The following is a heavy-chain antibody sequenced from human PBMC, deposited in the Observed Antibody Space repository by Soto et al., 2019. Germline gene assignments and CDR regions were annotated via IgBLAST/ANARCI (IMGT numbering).Heavy chain of an antibody. CDR1: AYTFTNYW. CDR3: GRGYPPDTGMGV. V-gene: IGHV5-10-1*01. D-gene: IGHD1-1*01. Sequence: GESLKISCKGSAYTFTNYWISWVRQIPGKGLEGMGWIEPSDSYTNYSPSLQRHVTLSVDKSVRTAYLHWGSLKASDTAMYYGGRGYPPDTGMGVWGQGTMVTVSS. CDR2: IEPSDSYT. J-gene: IGHJ6*02.